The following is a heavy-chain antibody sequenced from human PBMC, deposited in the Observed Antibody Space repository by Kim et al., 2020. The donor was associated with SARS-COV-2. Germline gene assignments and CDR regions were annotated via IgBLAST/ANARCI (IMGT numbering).Heavy chain of an antibody. CDR3: ARAPVYDVWESDWYFDL. CDR1: GASISNYY. CDR2: IYTSGTP. J-gene: IGHJ2*01. D-gene: IGHD3-3*01. Sequence: SETLSLTCTVSGASISNYYWNWIRQAAGKGLEWIGRIYTSGTPTYNPSLKSRVTVSLDTSKNHFSLKMTSVTAADTAVYYCARAPVYDVWESDWYFDLWG. V-gene: IGHV4-4*07.